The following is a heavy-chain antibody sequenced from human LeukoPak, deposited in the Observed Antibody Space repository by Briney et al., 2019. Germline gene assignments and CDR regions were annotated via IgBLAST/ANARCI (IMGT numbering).Heavy chain of an antibody. D-gene: IGHD5-18*01. CDR3: AKDGSGYSYGYFDY. J-gene: IGHJ4*02. V-gene: IGHV3-20*04. CDR1: GFTFDGYG. Sequence: GGSLRLSCAASGFTFDGYGMSWVRQAPGKGLEWVSGINWNGGSTGYADSVKGRFTISRDNSKNTLYLQMNSLRAEDTAVYYCAKDGSGYSYGYFDYWGQGTLVTVSS. CDR2: INWNGGST.